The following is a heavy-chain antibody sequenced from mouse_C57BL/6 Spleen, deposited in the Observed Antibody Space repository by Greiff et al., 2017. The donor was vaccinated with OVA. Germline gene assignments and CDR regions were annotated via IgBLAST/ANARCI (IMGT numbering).Heavy chain of an antibody. V-gene: IGHV1-53*01. CDR3: ASVGAYYSNLSDY. CDR1: GYTFTSYW. CDR2: INPSNGGT. Sequence: VKLQQPGTELVKPGASVKLSCKASGYTFTSYWMHWVKQRPGQGLEWIGNINPSNGGTNYNEKFKSKATLTVDKSSSTAYMQLSSLTSEDSAVYYCASVGAYYSNLSDYWGQGTTRTVSS. J-gene: IGHJ2*01. D-gene: IGHD2-5*01.